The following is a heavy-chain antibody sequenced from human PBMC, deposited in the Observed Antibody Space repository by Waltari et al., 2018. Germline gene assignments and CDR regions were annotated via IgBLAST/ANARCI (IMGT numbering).Heavy chain of an antibody. CDR2: IIPILGKA. Sequence: QVQLVQSGAEVKKPGSSVKVSCKASGGTFSSYAISWLRQALGQGREWMGGIIPILGKANYAQKFLGRVTSTTDESTSTAYMGLSSLRSEDTAVYYCVVTSGRSPYYYGMEVWGQGTTVTVSS. D-gene: IGHD5-12*01. CDR3: VVTSGRSPYYYGMEV. CDR1: GGTFSSYA. V-gene: IGHV1-69*05. J-gene: IGHJ6*02.